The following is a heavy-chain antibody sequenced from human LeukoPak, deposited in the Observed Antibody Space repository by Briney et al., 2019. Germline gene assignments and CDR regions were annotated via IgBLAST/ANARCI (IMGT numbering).Heavy chain of an antibody. J-gene: IGHJ4*02. D-gene: IGHD3-22*01. CDR3: TTDLYWGTIYYDSILDY. V-gene: IGHV3-15*01. Sequence: GGSLRLSCAASGFTFSNAWMSWVRQAPGKGLEWVGRIKSKTDGGTTDYAAPVKGRFTISRDDSKNTLYLQMNSLKTEDTAVYYCTTDLYWGTIYYDSILDYWGQGTLVTVSS. CDR2: IKSKTDGGTT. CDR1: GFTFSNAW.